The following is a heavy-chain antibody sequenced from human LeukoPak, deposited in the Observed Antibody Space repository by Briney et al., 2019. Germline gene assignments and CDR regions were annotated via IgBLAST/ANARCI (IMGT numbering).Heavy chain of an antibody. Sequence: ASVKVSCKASGYTFTGYYMHWVRQAPGQGLEWMGWTNPNTGVPNYAQKFQGKVTMTRDTSISPAYMELSRLRSDDPAGYYWAIELLAATLGCWFDSWGKGNLVTVFS. CDR3: AIELLAATLGCWFDS. CDR2: TNPNTGVP. V-gene: IGHV1-2*02. D-gene: IGHD2-15*01. J-gene: IGHJ5*01. CDR1: GYTFTGYY.